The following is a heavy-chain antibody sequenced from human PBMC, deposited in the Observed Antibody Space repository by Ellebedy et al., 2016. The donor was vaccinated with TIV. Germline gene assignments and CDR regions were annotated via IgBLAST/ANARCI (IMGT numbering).Heavy chain of an antibody. CDR1: GYTFNSDL. V-gene: IGHV1-46*02. D-gene: IGHD1-26*01. J-gene: IGHJ4*02. Sequence: AASVKVSCKASGYTFNSDLIHWVRQVPGQGLEWMGLLNLSGGGTGYAQKLKGRVTMNRDTSASTVYMELSSLRSEDTAVYYCAREGGLYYFDYWGQGTLVTVSS. CDR3: AREGGLYYFDY. CDR2: LNLSGGGT.